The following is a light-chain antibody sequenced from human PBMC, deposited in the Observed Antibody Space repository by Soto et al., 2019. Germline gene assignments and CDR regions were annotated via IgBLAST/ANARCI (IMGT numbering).Light chain of an antibody. CDR3: QQYGTSPLT. J-gene: IGKJ4*01. Sequence: EVVLTQSPGTLSLSPGERATLSCRASQSVTSSYLAWYQHKPGQAPRLLIYDASRRATGIPDRFSGSGSETEFTLPISRLEPEDFAVYYCQQYGTSPLTFGGGTKVAIK. CDR1: QSVTSSY. CDR2: DAS. V-gene: IGKV3-20*01.